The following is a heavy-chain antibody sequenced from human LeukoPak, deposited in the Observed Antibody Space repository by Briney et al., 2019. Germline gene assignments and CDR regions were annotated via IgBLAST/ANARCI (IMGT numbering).Heavy chain of an antibody. Sequence: SETLSLTCAVYGGSFSGYYWSWIRQPPGKGLEWIGEINHSGSTNYNPPLKSRVTISVDTSKNQFSLKLSSVTAADTAVYYCARRPMVRVTYYYYYYGMDVWGQGTTVTVSS. CDR2: INHSGST. CDR3: ARRPMVRVTYYYYYYGMDV. D-gene: IGHD3-10*01. J-gene: IGHJ6*02. V-gene: IGHV4-34*01. CDR1: GGSFSGYY.